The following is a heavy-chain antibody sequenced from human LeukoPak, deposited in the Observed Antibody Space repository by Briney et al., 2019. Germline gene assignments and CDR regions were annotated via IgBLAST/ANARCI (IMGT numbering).Heavy chain of an antibody. D-gene: IGHD1-1*01. J-gene: IGHJ5*02. CDR2: ISSSSSYI. Sequence: GGSLRLSCAASGFTSSSYSMNWVRQAPGKGLEWVSSISSSSSYIYYADSVKGRFTISRDNAKNSLYLQMNSLGAEDTAVYYCAREGTTGTTSWFDPWGQGTLVTVSS. V-gene: IGHV3-21*01. CDR1: GFTSSSYS. CDR3: AREGTTGTTSWFDP.